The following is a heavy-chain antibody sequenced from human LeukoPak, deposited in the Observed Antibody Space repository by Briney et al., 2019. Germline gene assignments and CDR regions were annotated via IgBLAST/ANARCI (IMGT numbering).Heavy chain of an antibody. CDR3: AKDYYGDYTPRAFDY. V-gene: IGHV3-23*01. CDR1: GFTFTSYA. CDR2: ISGNGGST. Sequence: AGGSLRLSCAASGFTFTSYAMTWVRQAPAKGQEWVSGISGNGGSTYYADSVKGRRTISRDNSKKTLYLQMNSLRAEDTAVYYCAKDYYGDYTPRAFDYWGQGTLVTVSS. J-gene: IGHJ4*02. D-gene: IGHD4-17*01.